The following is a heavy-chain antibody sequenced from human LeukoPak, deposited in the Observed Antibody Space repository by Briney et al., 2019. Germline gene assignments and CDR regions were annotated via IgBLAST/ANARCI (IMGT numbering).Heavy chain of an antibody. CDR2: IHYSGRT. J-gene: IGHJ2*01. CDR1: GGSISPYY. Sequence: SETLSLTCTVSGGSISPYYWSWIRQPPGKGLEWIGYIHYSGRTDYNPSLNSRVTITVDTSKNQFSLNLSSVTAADTAVYYCARDPSARGYFDLWGRGTLVTVSS. CDR3: ARDPSARGYFDL. V-gene: IGHV4-59*01.